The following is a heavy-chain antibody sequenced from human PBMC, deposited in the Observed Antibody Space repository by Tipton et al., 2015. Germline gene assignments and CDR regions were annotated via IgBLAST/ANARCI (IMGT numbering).Heavy chain of an antibody. J-gene: IGHJ4*02. D-gene: IGHD4-23*01. Sequence: QLVQSGAEVKKPGASVKVSCKASGYTFTNYYVHWVRQTPGQGFEWMGIINPSDGSTTYAQRFQGRVTMTRDTSTTTVYMELSSLRSEDTAVYYCARGDDYGTNSVDFWGLGTLVTVSS. CDR2: INPSDGST. CDR1: GYTFTNYY. V-gene: IGHV1-46*01. CDR3: ARGDDYGTNSVDF.